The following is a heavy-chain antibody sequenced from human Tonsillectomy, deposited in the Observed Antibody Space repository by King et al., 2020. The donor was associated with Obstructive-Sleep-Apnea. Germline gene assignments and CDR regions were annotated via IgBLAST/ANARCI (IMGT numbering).Heavy chain of an antibody. CDR3: ASGHYCRGVSCYSASFDS. Sequence: QLQESGPGLVKPSETLSLTCTVSGDSINSITHYWGWIRQPPGKGLEGIASIYYSGTTYYNPSLESRVTISVDTSKNQFSLTVNSVTAADTARYYCASGHYCRGVSCYSASFDSWGLGTLVTVSS. J-gene: IGHJ4*02. CDR1: GDSINSITHY. V-gene: IGHV4-39*07. CDR2: IYYSGTT. D-gene: IGHD2-15*01.